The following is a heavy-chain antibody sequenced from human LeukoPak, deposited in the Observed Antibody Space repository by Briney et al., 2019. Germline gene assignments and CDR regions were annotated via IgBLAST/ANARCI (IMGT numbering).Heavy chain of an antibody. CDR3: ARSGSKNSSSWYDAFDI. CDR1: GFSLSAYW. Sequence: GGSLRLSCAASGFSLSAYWMTWVRQAPGKGLEWVANINRDGSQKNHVDSVKGRFTISRDNAKNSLYLQMNSLRAEDTAVYYCARSGSKNSSSWYDAFDIWGQGTMVTVSS. V-gene: IGHV3-7*03. CDR2: INRDGSQK. J-gene: IGHJ3*02. D-gene: IGHD6-13*01.